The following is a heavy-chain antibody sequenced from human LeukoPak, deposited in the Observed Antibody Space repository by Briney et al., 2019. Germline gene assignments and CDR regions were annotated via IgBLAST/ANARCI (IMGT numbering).Heavy chain of an antibody. CDR3: ASLYYDYVWGSYRLDY. Sequence: PSETLSLTCTVSGGSISSSSYYWGWIRQPPGKGLEWIGSIYYSGSTYYNPSLKSRVTISVDTSKNQFSLKLSSVTAADTAVYYCASLYYDYVWGSYRLDYWGQGTLVTVSS. V-gene: IGHV4-39*01. D-gene: IGHD3-16*01. J-gene: IGHJ4*02. CDR2: IYYSGST. CDR1: GGSISSSSYY.